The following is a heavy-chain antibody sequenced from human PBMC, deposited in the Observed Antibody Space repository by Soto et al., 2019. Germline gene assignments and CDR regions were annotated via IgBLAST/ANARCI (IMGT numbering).Heavy chain of an antibody. Sequence: VASVKVSCKASGYTFTSYYMHWVRQAPGQGLEWMGIINPSGGSTSYAQKFQGRVTMTRDTSTSTVYMELSSLRSEDMAVYYCARAQCSGGSCYYYYGMDVWGQGTTVTVSS. CDR1: GYTFTSYY. CDR3: ARAQCSGGSCYYYYGMDV. CDR2: INPSGGST. V-gene: IGHV1-46*01. D-gene: IGHD2-15*01. J-gene: IGHJ6*02.